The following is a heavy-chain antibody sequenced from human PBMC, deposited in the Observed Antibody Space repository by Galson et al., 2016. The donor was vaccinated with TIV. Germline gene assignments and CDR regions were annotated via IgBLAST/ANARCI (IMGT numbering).Heavy chain of an antibody. V-gene: IGHV3-23*01. J-gene: IGHJ3*01. D-gene: IGHD2/OR15-2a*01. CDR2: ITGSGGRT. CDR1: GFKFTDFA. CDR3: VKEPFSTVLYGFDD. Sequence: SLRLSCAASGFKFTDFAMDWVRQPPGKGLEWVSGITGSGGRTDCGVSMKGRFIVSRDNSKKTLYLQLNSLTADDTAVYYCVKEPFSTVLYGFDDWGQGTMVTVSS.